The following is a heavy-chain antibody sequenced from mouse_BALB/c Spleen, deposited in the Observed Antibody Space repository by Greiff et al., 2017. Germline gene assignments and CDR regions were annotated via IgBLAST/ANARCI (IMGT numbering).Heavy chain of an antibody. V-gene: IGHV5-6-5*01. CDR3: AREGNGNYGGFAY. CDR2: ISSGGST. CDR1: GFTFSSYA. Sequence: EVMLVESGGGLVKPGGSLKLSCAASGFTFSSYAMSWVRQTPEKRLEWVASISSGGSTYYPDSVKGRFTISRDNARNILYLQMSSLRSEDTAMYYCAREGNGNYGGFAYWGQGTLVTVSA. J-gene: IGHJ3*01. D-gene: IGHD2-1*01.